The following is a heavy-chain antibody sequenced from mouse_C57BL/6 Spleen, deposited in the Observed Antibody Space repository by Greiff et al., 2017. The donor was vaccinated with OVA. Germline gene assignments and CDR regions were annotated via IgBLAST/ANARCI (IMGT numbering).Heavy chain of an antibody. CDR1: GYAFSSYW. CDR2: IYPGDGDT. D-gene: IGHD2-4*01. CDR3: ARGGDYPYAMDY. V-gene: IGHV1-80*01. Sequence: QVHVKQSGAELVKPGASVKISCKASGYAFSSYWMNWVKQRPGKGLEWIGQIYPGDGDTNYNGKFKGKATLTADKSSSTAYMQLSSLTSEDSAVYFCARGGDYPYAMDYWGQGTSVTVCS. J-gene: IGHJ4*01.